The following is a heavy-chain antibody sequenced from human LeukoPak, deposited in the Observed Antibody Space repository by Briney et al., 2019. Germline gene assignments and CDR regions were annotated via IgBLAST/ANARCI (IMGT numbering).Heavy chain of an antibody. CDR2: IYYSGST. J-gene: IGHJ5*02. CDR3: ARDYRGSSSSWSSTA. V-gene: IGHV4-30-4*01. Sequence: TLSLTCTVSGGSISSGDYYWSWIRQPPGKGLEWIGYIYYSGSTYYNPSLKSRVTISVDTSKNQFSLKLSSVTAADTAVYYCARDYRGSSSSWSSTAWGQGTLVTVSS. CDR1: GGSISSGDYY. D-gene: IGHD6-13*01.